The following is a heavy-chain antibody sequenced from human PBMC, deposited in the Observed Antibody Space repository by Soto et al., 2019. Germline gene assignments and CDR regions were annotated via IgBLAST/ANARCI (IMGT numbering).Heavy chain of an antibody. CDR3: ARDRSLDLWSGSWFDP. V-gene: IGHV4-31*02. CDR2: IFYTGST. J-gene: IGHJ5*02. CDR1: GGSINSSDYY. D-gene: IGHD3-3*01. Sequence: SETLPLTCTVSGGSINSSDYYWTWIRQHPEKGLEWIGYIFYTGSTYYNPSLRSRATISVDTSNNQFALRLTSVTAADTAVYYSARDRSLDLWSGSWFDPWGQGTLVTVSS.